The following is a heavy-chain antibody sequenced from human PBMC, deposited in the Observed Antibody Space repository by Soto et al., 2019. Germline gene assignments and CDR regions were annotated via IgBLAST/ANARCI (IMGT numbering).Heavy chain of an antibody. J-gene: IGHJ3*02. CDR2: INHSGST. Sequence: SETLSLTCAVYGGSFSGYYWSWIRQPPGKGLEWIGEINHSGSTNYNPSLKSRVTISVDTSKNQFSLKLSSVTAADTAVYYCARPGQWLAGRAFDIWGQGTMVT. D-gene: IGHD6-19*01. CDR3: ARPGQWLAGRAFDI. CDR1: GGSFSGYY. V-gene: IGHV4-34*01.